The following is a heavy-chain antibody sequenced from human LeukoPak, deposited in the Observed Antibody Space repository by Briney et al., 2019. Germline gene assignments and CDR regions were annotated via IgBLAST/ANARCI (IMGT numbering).Heavy chain of an antibody. Sequence: GGSLRLSCAASGFTFSDYYMSWIRQAPGEGLEWVSCISSSGSTIYYADSVKGRFTISRDNAKNSLYLQMNSLRAEDTAVYYCSRVLLADGYKEMAVVGYFDYWGQGTLVTVSS. CDR2: ISSSGSTI. CDR3: SRVLLADGYKEMAVVGYFDY. CDR1: GFTFSDYY. D-gene: IGHD5-24*01. V-gene: IGHV3-11*04. J-gene: IGHJ4*02.